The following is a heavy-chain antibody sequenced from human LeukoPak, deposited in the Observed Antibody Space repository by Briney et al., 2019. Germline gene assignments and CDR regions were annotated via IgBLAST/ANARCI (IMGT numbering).Heavy chain of an antibody. CDR1: GLTFSNHG. CDR2: MRHDGSIT. V-gene: IGHV3-30*02. J-gene: IGHJ5*02. D-gene: IGHD3-10*01. Sequence: HPGGSLRLACEASGLTFSNHGMHWVRQAPGKGSGWVAFMRHDGSITYYVDSVKGRFTISRDNSKNTLYLQMNSLRAEDTAVYYCAKDFGPWFGELLGNWFDPWGQGTLVTVSS. CDR3: AKDFGPWFGELLGNWFDP.